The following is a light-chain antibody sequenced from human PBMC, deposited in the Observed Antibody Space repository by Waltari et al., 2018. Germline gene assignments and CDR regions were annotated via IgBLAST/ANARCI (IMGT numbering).Light chain of an antibody. CDR2: DAS. J-gene: IGKJ2*01. V-gene: IGKV3D-20*01. CDR1: HSVSDDH. CDR3: HQYGGSPA. Sequence: EFVLTQSPATLSLSPGERATLSCGASHSVSDDHLAWYQQKPGLAPRLLIYDASRRANGIPDRFSGGGSGTHFTLTISRLEPEDFAVYYCHQYGGSPAFGQGTKLEIK.